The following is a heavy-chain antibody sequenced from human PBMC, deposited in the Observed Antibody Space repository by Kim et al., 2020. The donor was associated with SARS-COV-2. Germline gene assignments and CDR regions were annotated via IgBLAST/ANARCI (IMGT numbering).Heavy chain of an antibody. Sequence: SETLSLTCTVSGGSISSYYWSWIRQPAGKGLEWIGRIYTSGSTNYNPSLKSRVTMSVDTSKNQFSLKLSSVTAADTAVYYCARGVGTDPIAVAGTIDYYYGMDVWGQGTTVTVSS. CDR3: ARGVGTDPIAVAGTIDYYYGMDV. CDR2: IYTSGST. V-gene: IGHV4-4*07. CDR1: GGSISSYY. D-gene: IGHD6-19*01. J-gene: IGHJ6*02.